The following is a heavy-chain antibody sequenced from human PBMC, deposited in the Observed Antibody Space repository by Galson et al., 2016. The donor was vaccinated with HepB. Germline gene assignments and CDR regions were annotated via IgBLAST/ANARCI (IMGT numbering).Heavy chain of an antibody. J-gene: IGHJ4*02. CDR3: ARDTRFGESLPDY. D-gene: IGHD3-10*01. CDR1: GFTITSYG. Sequence: SLRLSCAASGFTITSYGMHWVRKAPGKGLEWVATIWYDGSDKYYADSVKGRFAISRDNSKNTLYLQMNSLRAEDTAVYYCARDTRFGESLPDYWGQGSQVTVSS. CDR2: IWYDGSDK. V-gene: IGHV3-33*01.